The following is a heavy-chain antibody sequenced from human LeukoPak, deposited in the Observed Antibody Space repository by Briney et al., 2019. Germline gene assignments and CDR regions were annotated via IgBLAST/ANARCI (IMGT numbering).Heavy chain of an antibody. V-gene: IGHV4-61*02. CDR1: GDSISSGTYY. J-gene: IGHJ5*02. D-gene: IGHD6-6*01. CDR2: VYSSGST. CDR3: ARGVGSSSSNWFDP. Sequence: SETLSLTCTVSGDSISSGTYYWSWIRQPAGKGLEWIGRVYSSGSTNYNPSLKSQVTISIDTSKNQFSLKLSSVTAANTAAYYCARGVGSSSSNWFDPWGQGTLVTVSS.